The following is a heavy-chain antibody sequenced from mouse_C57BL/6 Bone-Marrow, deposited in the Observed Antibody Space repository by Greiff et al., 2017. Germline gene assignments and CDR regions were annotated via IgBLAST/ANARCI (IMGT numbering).Heavy chain of an antibody. CDR1: GYTFTSYW. D-gene: IGHD2-2*01. V-gene: IGHV1-55*01. CDR2: IYPGSGST. CDR3: ARKTTMVTYYAMDY. J-gene: IGHJ4*01. Sequence: VQLQQPGAELVKPGASVKMSCKASGYTFTSYWITWVKQRPGQGLEWIGDIYPGSGSTNYNEKFKSKATLTVDTSSSTAYMQLSSLTSEDSAVYYCARKTTMVTYYAMDYWGQGTSVTVSS.